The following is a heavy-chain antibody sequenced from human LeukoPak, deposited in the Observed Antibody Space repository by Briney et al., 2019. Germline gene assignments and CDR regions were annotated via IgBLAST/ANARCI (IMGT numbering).Heavy chain of an antibody. V-gene: IGHV1-69*05. CDR3: ARARVYYYDSSGYPDAFDI. D-gene: IGHD3-22*01. CDR2: IIPIFGTA. CDR1: GGTFSSYA. Sequence: ASVKVSCKASGGTFSSYAISWVRQAPGQGLEWMGRIIPIFGTANYAQKFQGRVTITTDESTSTAYMELSSLRSEDTAVYYCARARVYYYDSSGYPDAFDIWGQGTMVTVSS. J-gene: IGHJ3*02.